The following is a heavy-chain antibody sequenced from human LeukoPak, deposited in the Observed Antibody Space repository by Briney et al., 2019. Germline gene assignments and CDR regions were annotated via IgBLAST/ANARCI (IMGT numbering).Heavy chain of an antibody. J-gene: IGHJ6*03. V-gene: IGHV4-39*01. Sequence: KASETLSLTCTVSGGSISSSSYYWGWIRQPPGKGLEWIGSIYYSGSTYYNPSLKSRVTISVDTSKNQFSLKLSSVTAADTAVYYCARGSRGSGSYYNVYYYYMDVWGKGTTVTISS. CDR2: IYYSGST. CDR1: GGSISSSSYY. CDR3: ARGSRGSGSYYNVYYYYMDV. D-gene: IGHD3-10*01.